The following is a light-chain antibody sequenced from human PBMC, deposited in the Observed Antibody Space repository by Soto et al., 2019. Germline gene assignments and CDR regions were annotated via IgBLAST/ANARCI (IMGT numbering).Light chain of an antibody. CDR3: QKYINSPFT. Sequence: DIQMTQSPSSLSASVGDRVTITCRASQDIRNYLAWYQQKPGKVPKLLIYAASTLQSGVPSRFSGSGSGTEFTLTISRLQPEDVATYYCQKYINSPFTFGPGTNVDV. CDR1: QDIRNY. V-gene: IGKV1-27*01. CDR2: AAS. J-gene: IGKJ3*01.